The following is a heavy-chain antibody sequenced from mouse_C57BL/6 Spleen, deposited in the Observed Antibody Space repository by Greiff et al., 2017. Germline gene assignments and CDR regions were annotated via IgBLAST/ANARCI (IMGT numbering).Heavy chain of an antibody. CDR2: IDPSDSST. J-gene: IGHJ4*01. Sequence: VQLQQPGAELVKPGASVTLSCKASGYTFTSYWMQWVKQRPGQGLEWIGEIDPSDSSTNYNQKFKGQATLTVDTSSSTAYMQLSSLTSEDSAFYYCARGFYYAMDYWGQGTSVTVSS. CDR1: GYTFTSYW. CDR3: ARGFYYAMDY. V-gene: IGHV1-50*01.